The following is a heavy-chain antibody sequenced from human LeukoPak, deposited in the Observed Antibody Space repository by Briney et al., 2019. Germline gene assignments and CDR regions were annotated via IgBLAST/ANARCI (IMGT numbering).Heavy chain of an antibody. CDR1: GYTFTSYD. D-gene: IGHD1-26*01. CDR3: AREAVGDAFDI. J-gene: IGHJ3*02. V-gene: IGHV1-8*01. CDR2: MNPNSGNT. Sequence: ASVKVSCKASGYTFTSYDINWVRQAPGQGLEWMGWMNPNSGNTGYAQKFQGRVTMTRDMSTSTVYMELSSLRSEDTAVYYCAREAVGDAFDIWGQGTMVTVSS.